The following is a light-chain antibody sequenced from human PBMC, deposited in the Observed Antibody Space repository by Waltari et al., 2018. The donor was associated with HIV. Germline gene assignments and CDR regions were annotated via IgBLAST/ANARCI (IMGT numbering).Light chain of an antibody. J-gene: IGLJ2*01. Sequence: QSALTQPASVSGSPGQSITISCTGTSSDVGGSNYVSWYQQHPGKAPKLMIYEVSNRPSGVSNRFAGSKPGNTASLTISGLQAEDEADYYCSSYTSSSSVVFGGGTKLTVL. CDR1: SSDVGGSNY. CDR3: SSYTSSSSVV. V-gene: IGLV2-14*01. CDR2: EVS.